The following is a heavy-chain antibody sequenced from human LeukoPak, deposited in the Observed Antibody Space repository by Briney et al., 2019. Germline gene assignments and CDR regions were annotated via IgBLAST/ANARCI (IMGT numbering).Heavy chain of an antibody. J-gene: IGHJ4*02. D-gene: IGHD6-19*01. Sequence: GESLKIPCKGSGYSFTSYWIGWVRQMPGKGLEWMGIIYPGDSDTRYSPSFQGQVTISADKSISTAYLQWSSLKASDTATYYCARHAYSSGWIAPHYWGQGTLVTVSS. CDR1: GYSFTSYW. CDR2: IYPGDSDT. V-gene: IGHV5-51*01. CDR3: ARHAYSSGWIAPHY.